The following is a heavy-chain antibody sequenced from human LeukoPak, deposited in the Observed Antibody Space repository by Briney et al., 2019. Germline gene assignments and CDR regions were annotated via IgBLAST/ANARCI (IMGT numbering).Heavy chain of an antibody. J-gene: IGHJ4*02. V-gene: IGHV1-69*06. CDR3: ATGGSYFFY. Sequence: GASVKVSCKASGGTFSSYAISWVRQAPGQGLEWMGGIIPSLGTANYAQKFKGRVTITADKSTSTAYMELSSLRSEDTAVYYCATGGSYFFYWGQGTLVTVSS. CDR1: GGTFSSYA. CDR2: IIPSLGTA. D-gene: IGHD1-26*01.